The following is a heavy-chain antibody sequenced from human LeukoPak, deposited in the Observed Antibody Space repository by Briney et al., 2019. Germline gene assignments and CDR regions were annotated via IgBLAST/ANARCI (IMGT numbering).Heavy chain of an antibody. V-gene: IGHV3-21*01. CDR2: ISSSSSYI. CDR1: GFTFSSYS. Sequence: PGGSLRLSCAASGFTFSSYSMNWVRQAPGKGLEWVSSISSSSSYIYYADSVKGRFTISRDNAKNSLYLQMNSLRAEDTAVYYCARDLSLKYYYDSSGVNWFDPWGQGTLVTVSS. J-gene: IGHJ5*02. D-gene: IGHD3-22*01. CDR3: ARDLSLKYYYDSSGVNWFDP.